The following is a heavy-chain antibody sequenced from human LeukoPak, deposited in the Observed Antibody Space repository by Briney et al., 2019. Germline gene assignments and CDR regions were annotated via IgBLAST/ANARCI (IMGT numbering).Heavy chain of an antibody. D-gene: IGHD3-16*02. CDR2: INTNTGNP. V-gene: IGHV7-4-1*02. Sequence: ASVKVSCKASGYTFTSYAINWVRQAPGQGLEWMGWINTNTGNPTYAQGFTGRFVFSLDTSVSTAYLQISSLKAEDTAVYYCAILEARFTFGGVIVDAFDIWGQGTMVTVSS. CDR1: GYTFTSYA. J-gene: IGHJ3*02. CDR3: AILEARFTFGGVIVDAFDI.